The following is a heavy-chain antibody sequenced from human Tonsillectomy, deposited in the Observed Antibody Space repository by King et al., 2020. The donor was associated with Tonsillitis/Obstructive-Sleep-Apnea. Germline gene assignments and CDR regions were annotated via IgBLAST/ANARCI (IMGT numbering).Heavy chain of an antibody. CDR2: IYTSGST. CDR3: ARNDIVVVPAPIHAFDI. J-gene: IGHJ3*02. V-gene: IGHV4-4*07. Sequence: VQLQESGPGLVKPSETLSLTCTVSGGSISSYYWSWIRQPAGKGLEWIGRIYTSGSTNSNPSLKSRVTMSVDTSKNQFSLKLSSVTAADTAVYYCARNDIVVVPAPIHAFDIWGQGTMVTASS. CDR1: GGSISSYY. D-gene: IGHD2-2*01.